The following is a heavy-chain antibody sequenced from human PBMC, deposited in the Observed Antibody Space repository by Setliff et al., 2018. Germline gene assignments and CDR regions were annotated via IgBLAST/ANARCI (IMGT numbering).Heavy chain of an antibody. V-gene: IGHV3-15*01. D-gene: IGHD3-10*01. J-gene: IGHJ4*02. CDR3: TTVPYYYGSGNFYDADH. Sequence: PGGSLRLSCAASGYTFSNAWMSGVRQAPGKGLGWVGRIKSKTDGGTTDYAEPVKGRFTISRDDTKNTLYLQMNSLKTEDTAVYYCTTVPYYYGSGNFYDADHWGQGTLVTVSS. CDR1: GYTFSNAW. CDR2: IKSKTDGGTT.